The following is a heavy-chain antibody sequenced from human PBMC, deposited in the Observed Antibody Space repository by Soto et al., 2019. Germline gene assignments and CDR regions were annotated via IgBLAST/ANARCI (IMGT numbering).Heavy chain of an antibody. CDR2: INIGNGNT. CDR3: AREPLCGGRCYDNYFDP. V-gene: IGHV1-3*04. CDR1: GYTFTSYP. Sequence: ASVKVSCKTSGYTFTSYPLHWVRQVPGQGLEWVGWINIGNGNTGYSKNFQDRVTITRDTSATTAYMELSSLRSEDTAVYYCAREPLCGGRCYDNYFDPWGQGTLVTVSS. J-gene: IGHJ5*02. D-gene: IGHD2-15*01.